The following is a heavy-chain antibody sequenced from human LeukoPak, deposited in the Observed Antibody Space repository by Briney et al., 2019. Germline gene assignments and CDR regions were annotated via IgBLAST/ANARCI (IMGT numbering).Heavy chain of an antibody. J-gene: IGHJ6*02. CDR1: GYSFTSYW. V-gene: IGHV5-10-1*01. Sequence: GESLKISCKGSGYSFTSYWISWVRQMPGKGLEWMGRIDPSDSYTNYSPSFQGHVTISADKSISTAYLQWSSLEASDTAMYYCATPQSPPDYYYNGMDVWGQGTTVTVSS. CDR3: ATPQSPPDYYYNGMDV. CDR2: IDPSDSYT.